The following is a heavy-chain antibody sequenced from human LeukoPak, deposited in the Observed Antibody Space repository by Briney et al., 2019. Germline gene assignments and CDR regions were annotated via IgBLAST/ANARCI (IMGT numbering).Heavy chain of an antibody. CDR3: ARQGSGTYLV. Sequence: SETLSLTCTVSGGSISNYYWSWIRQPLGKGLEWIGYIYYSGNTNYNPSLKSRVTISVDTSKNQFSLRLSSVTAADTAVYYCARQGSGTYLVWGQGTLVTVSS. D-gene: IGHD1-26*01. CDR2: IYYSGNT. CDR1: GGSISNYY. J-gene: IGHJ4*02. V-gene: IGHV4-59*08.